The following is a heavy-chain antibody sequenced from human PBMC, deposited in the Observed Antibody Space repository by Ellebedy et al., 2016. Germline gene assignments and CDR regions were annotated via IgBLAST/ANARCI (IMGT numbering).Heavy chain of an antibody. CDR2: INQDGSKG. V-gene: IGHV3-7*04. Sequence: GESLKISCAASGFTFTTFWMTWVRQAPGKGLEWVANINQDGSKGIYVDSVKGRFTISRDNAKNSVYLQINNLRVEDTAVYYCARENWYNDYWGQGTLVTVSS. J-gene: IGHJ4*02. CDR1: GFTFTTFW. CDR3: ARENWYNDY. D-gene: IGHD1/OR15-1a*01.